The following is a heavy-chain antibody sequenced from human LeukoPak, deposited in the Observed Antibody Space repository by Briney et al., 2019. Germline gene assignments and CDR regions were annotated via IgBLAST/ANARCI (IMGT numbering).Heavy chain of an antibody. Sequence: SETLSLTCSVSGGSISSDYWSWIRQPPGKGLEWIGYSYYSGTTNYNPSLKSRVTISVDTSKNQLSLKLSSVTAADTAVYYCARALITVYYYYYGMDVWGQGTTVTVSS. CDR2: SYYSGTT. V-gene: IGHV4-59*08. CDR1: GGSISSDY. J-gene: IGHJ6*02. CDR3: ARALITVYYYYYGMDV. D-gene: IGHD3-22*01.